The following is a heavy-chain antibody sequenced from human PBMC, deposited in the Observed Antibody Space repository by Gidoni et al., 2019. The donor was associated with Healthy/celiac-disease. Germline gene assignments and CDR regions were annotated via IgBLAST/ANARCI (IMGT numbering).Heavy chain of an antibody. D-gene: IGHD5-18*01. J-gene: IGHJ4*02. Sequence: QLQLQESGPGLVKPSETLSLTCTVSGGSISSSSYYWGWIRQPPGKGLEWIGSIYYSGSTYYNPSLKSRVTISVDTSKNQFSLKLSSVTAADTAVYYCARHGARRTAMACFDYWGQGTLVTVSS. CDR2: IYYSGST. CDR3: ARHGARRTAMACFDY. CDR1: GGSISSSSYY. V-gene: IGHV4-39*01.